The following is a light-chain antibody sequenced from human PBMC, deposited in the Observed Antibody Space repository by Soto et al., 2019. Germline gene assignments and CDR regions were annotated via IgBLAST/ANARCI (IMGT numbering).Light chain of an antibody. J-gene: IGKJ2*01. V-gene: IGKV3-20*01. CDR3: QQYSSLPHT. Sequence: ESVLTQSPGTLSLSPGERATLSCRASQSVDNRYFAWYQQKPGQAPRLLIYGISSRATGIPDRFSGSGSGSDVTLTISRLEPEDFVVYYCQQYSSLPHTFGQGTKLEVK. CDR1: QSVDNRY. CDR2: GIS.